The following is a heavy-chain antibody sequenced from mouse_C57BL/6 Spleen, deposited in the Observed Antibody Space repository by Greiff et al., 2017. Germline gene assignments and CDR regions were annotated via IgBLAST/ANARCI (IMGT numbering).Heavy chain of an antibody. CDR1: GYTFTSYW. CDR2: IDPSDSYT. Sequence: VQLQQPGAELVKPGASVKLSCKASGYTFTSYWMQWVKQRPGQGLEWIGEIDPSDSYTNYNQKFKGKATLTVDTSSSTAYMQLSSLTSEDSAVYYCARTGTFGYWGQGTTRTVSS. V-gene: IGHV1-50*01. D-gene: IGHD4-1*01. CDR3: ARTGTFGY. J-gene: IGHJ2*01.